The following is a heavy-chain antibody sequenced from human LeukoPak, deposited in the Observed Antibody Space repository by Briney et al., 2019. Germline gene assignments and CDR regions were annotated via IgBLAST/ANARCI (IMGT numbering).Heavy chain of an antibody. J-gene: IGHJ4*02. Sequence: GASVKVSCKASGYTFTGYYMHWVRQAPGQGLEWMGWINPNSGGTNYAQKFQGWVTMTRDTSISTAYMELSRLRSDDAAVYYCARAAVGGGYDPDLDYWGQGTLVTVSS. CDR3: ARAAVGGGYDPDLDY. CDR1: GYTFTGYY. D-gene: IGHD5-12*01. V-gene: IGHV1-2*04. CDR2: INPNSGGT.